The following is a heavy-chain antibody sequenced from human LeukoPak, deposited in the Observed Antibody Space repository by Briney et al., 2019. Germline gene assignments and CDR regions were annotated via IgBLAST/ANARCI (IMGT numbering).Heavy chain of an antibody. V-gene: IGHV3-33*01. J-gene: IGHJ4*02. CDR3: ARHGVVAATSDFLGFDY. CDR2: IWYDGSNK. D-gene: IGHD2-15*01. Sequence: QAGGSLRLSCAASGFTFSSYGMHWVRQAPGKGLEWVAVIWYDGSNKYYADSVKGRFTISRDNSKNTLYLQMNSLRAEDTAVYYCARHGVVAATSDFLGFDYWGQGTLVTVSS. CDR1: GFTFSSYG.